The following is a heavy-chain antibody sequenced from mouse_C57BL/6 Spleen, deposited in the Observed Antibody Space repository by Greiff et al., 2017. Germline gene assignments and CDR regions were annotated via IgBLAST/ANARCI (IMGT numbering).Heavy chain of an antibody. CDR3: AREGD. V-gene: IGHV5-4*01. CDR1: GFTFSSYA. CDR2: ISDGGSYT. Sequence: EVKLMESGGGLVKPGGSLKLSCAASGFTFSSYAMSWVRQTPEKRLEWVATISDGGSYTYYPDNVKGRFTISRDNAKNNLDLQMSHLKSEDTAMYYCAREGDWGQGTTLTVSS. J-gene: IGHJ2*01.